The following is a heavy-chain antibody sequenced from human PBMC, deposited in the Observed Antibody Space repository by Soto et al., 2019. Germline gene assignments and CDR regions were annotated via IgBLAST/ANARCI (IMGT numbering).Heavy chain of an antibody. D-gene: IGHD3-22*01. CDR2: IYYSGST. J-gene: IGHJ4*02. V-gene: IGHV4-39*01. CDR3: SRHVYYDSSAVDY. Sequence: QLQLQESGPGLVKPSETLSLTCTVSGGSISSSSYYWGWIRQPPGKGLEWIGSIYYSGSTYYNPSLKSRVTISVDTSKNQFSRKLSSVTAADTAVYYCSRHVYYDSSAVDYWGQGTLVTVSS. CDR1: GGSISSSSYY.